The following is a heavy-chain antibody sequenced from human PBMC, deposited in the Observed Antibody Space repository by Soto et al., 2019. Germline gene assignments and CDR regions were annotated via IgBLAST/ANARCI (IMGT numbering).Heavy chain of an antibody. J-gene: IGHJ4*02. CDR1: GFSLSTNEVS. CDR3: AHRDGARFYFDY. CDR2: IYWDDDK. V-gene: IGHV2-5*02. Sequence: QITLKESGPTVVKPTQTLTLTCTLSGFSLSTNEVSVGWIRPPPGKALEWLAPIYWDDDKRYSPSLKNRLTITKDTSKNQVVLTMTNMDPGDTATYYCAHRDGARFYFDYWGQGTLVTVTS.